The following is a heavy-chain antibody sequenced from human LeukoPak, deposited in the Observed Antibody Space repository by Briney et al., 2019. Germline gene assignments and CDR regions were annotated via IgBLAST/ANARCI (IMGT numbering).Heavy chain of an antibody. Sequence: ASVKLSCKASGYTFTAYDMHWVRQAPGQGLEWMGWINPNSGGTNYAQKFQGRVTMTSDTSISTAYMALSRLRSDDTAVYYCARDFYGDNDYWGQGTLVTVSS. J-gene: IGHJ4*02. D-gene: IGHD4-17*01. CDR1: GYTFTAYD. CDR2: INPNSGGT. CDR3: ARDFYGDNDY. V-gene: IGHV1-2*02.